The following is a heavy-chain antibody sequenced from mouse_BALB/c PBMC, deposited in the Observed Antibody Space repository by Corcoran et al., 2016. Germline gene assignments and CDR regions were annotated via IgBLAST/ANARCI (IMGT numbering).Heavy chain of an antibody. Sequence: EVQLQQSGPELVKPGASVKISCKASGYSFTGYYMHWVKQSHVKSLEWIGRINPYNGATSYNQNFKDKASLTVDKSSSTAYMELHSLTSEDSAVYYCARGGSGSRGYYFDYWGQGTTLTVSS. J-gene: IGHJ2*01. CDR3: ARGGSGSRGYYFDY. CDR2: INPYNGAT. D-gene: IGHD1-1*01. CDR1: GYSFTGYY. V-gene: IGHV1-26*01.